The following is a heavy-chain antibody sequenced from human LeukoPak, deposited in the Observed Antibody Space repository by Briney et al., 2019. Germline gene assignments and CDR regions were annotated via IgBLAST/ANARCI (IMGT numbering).Heavy chain of an antibody. CDR2: ISSSSSYI. V-gene: IGHV3-21*01. J-gene: IGHJ6*03. CDR1: GFTFSSYS. CDR3: ARDKVTPYYYYYYMDV. Sequence: GGSLRLSCAASGFTFSSYSMNWVLQAPGKGLEWVSSISSSSSYIYYADSVKGRFTISRDNAKNSLYLQMNSLRAEDTAVYYCARDKVTPYYYYYYMDVWGKGTTVTVSS. D-gene: IGHD4-23*01.